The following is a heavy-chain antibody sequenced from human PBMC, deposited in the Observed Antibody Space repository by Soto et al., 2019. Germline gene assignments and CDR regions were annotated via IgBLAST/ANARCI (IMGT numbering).Heavy chain of an antibody. D-gene: IGHD3-10*01. J-gene: IGHJ4*02. CDR2: MYYSGST. V-gene: IGHV4-59*01. CDR1: GGSISSYC. CDR3: ARFEFGSGTIEDY. Sequence: PSETLSLTCTVSGGSISSYCWSWIRQPPGKGLEWIGYMYYSGSTNYNPSLKSRVIVSVDTSKNQFSLKLSSVTAADTAVYYCARFEFGSGTIEDYWGQGTLVTVSS.